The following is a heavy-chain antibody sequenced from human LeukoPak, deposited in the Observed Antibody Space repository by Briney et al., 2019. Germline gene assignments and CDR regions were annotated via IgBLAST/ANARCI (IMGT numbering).Heavy chain of an antibody. Sequence: GGSLSLSCAASGFTFSTHGMHWVRQPPGRGLEWLAMISYDATFKTYADSVKGRFTISRDNPRNTLYLQMNSLSSEDTAVYYCATRGCSGSSCYSADYWGQGTLVTVSS. J-gene: IGHJ4*02. V-gene: IGHV3-30*03. CDR1: GFTFSTHG. CDR3: ATRGCSGSSCYSADY. CDR2: ISYDATFK. D-gene: IGHD2-15*01.